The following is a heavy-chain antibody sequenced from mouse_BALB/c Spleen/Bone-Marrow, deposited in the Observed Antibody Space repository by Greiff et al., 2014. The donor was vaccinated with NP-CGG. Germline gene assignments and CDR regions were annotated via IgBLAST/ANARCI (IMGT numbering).Heavy chain of an antibody. CDR3: TRGGNWEDFDY. J-gene: IGHJ2*01. V-gene: IGHV5-17*02. D-gene: IGHD4-1*01. CDR2: ISSGSSTI. CDR1: GFTFSSLG. Sequence: EVQLQESGGGLVQPGGSRKLSCAASGFTFSSLGVHWVRQAPERGLEWVAYISSGSSTIFYADTVKGRFTISRDNPKNTLFLQMTSLRSEDTAMYYCTRGGNWEDFDYWGQGTTLTVSS.